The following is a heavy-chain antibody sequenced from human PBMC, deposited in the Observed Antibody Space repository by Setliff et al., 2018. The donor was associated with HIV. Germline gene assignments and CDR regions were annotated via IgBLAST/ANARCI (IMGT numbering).Heavy chain of an antibody. CDR3: ATARSSGRYGYYYYMDV. CDR2: INPSGGST. D-gene: IGHD1-26*01. CDR1: GYTFTSYY. Sequence: GASVKVSCKASGYTFTSYYMHWVRQAPGQGLEWMGIINPSGGSTSYAQKFQGRVTMTRDTSTSTVYMELSSLRSEDTAVYYCATARSSGRYGYYYYMDVWGKGTTVTVSS. V-gene: IGHV1-46*01. J-gene: IGHJ6*03.